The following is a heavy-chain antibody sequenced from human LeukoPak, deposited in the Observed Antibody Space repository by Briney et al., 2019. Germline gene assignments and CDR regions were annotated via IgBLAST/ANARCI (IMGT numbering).Heavy chain of an antibody. Sequence: ASVKVSCKASGYTFTSYYMHWVRQAPGQGLEWMGIINPNSGGTNYAQKFQGRVTMTRDTSISTAYMELSRLRSDDTAVYYCANNIAARGVDCWGQGTLVTVSS. J-gene: IGHJ4*02. V-gene: IGHV1-2*02. CDR1: GYTFTSYY. D-gene: IGHD6-13*01. CDR2: INPNSGGT. CDR3: ANNIAARGVDC.